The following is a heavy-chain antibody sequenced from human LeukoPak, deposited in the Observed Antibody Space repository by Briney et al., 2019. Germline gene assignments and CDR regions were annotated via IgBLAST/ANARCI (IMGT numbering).Heavy chain of an antibody. CDR1: GYSISSGYY. D-gene: IGHD3-9*01. CDR3: ARWTWLSPSYYSDY. J-gene: IGHJ4*02. V-gene: IGHV4-38-2*01. CDR2: IYHSGST. Sequence: SETLSLTCAVSGYSISSGYYWGWIRQPPGKGLEWIGSIYHSGSTYYNPSLKSRVTISVDTSKNQFSLKLSSVTAADTAVYYCARWTWLSPSYYSDYWGQGTLVTVSS.